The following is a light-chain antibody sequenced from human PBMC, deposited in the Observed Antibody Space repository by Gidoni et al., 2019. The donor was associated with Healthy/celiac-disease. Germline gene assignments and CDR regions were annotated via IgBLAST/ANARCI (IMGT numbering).Light chain of an antibody. CDR2: DAS. CDR1: QSISSW. J-gene: IGKJ1*01. Sequence: DIQMTQSPYTLSASVGDRVTITCRASQSISSWLAWYQQKPGKAPKLLIYDASSLESGVPSRFSGSGSETEFTLTISSLQPDDFATYYCQQYNSYSTFXQXTKVEIK. CDR3: QQYNSYST. V-gene: IGKV1-5*01.